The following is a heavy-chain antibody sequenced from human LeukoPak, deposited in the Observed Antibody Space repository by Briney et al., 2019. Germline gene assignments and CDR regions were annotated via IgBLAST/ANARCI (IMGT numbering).Heavy chain of an antibody. V-gene: IGHV3-30*18. Sequence: PGGSLRLSCAASGFTFSSYGVHWVRQAPGKGLEWVAVISYDGSNKYYADSVKGRFTISRDNSKNTLYLQMNSLRAEDTAVYYCAKDKVGVGAYWGQGTLVTVSS. CDR3: AKDKVGVGAY. J-gene: IGHJ4*02. CDR2: ISYDGSNK. CDR1: GFTFSSYG. D-gene: IGHD1-26*01.